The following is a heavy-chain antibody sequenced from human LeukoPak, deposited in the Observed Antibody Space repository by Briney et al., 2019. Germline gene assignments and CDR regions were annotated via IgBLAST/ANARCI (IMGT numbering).Heavy chain of an antibody. CDR3: ARDRMVRGVIGSEGFDY. V-gene: IGHV3-66*01. CDR2: IYSGGST. Sequence: PGGSLRLSCAASGFTVSSNYMSWVRQAPGKGLEWVSVIYSGGSTYYEDSVKGRFTISRDNSKNTLYLQMNSLRAEDTAVYYCARDRMVRGVIGSEGFDYWGQGTLVTVSS. D-gene: IGHD3-10*01. CDR1: GFTVSSNY. J-gene: IGHJ4*02.